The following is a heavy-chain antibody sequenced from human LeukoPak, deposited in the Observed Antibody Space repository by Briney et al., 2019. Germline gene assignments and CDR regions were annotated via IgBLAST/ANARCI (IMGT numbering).Heavy chain of an antibody. D-gene: IGHD6-19*01. V-gene: IGHV3-30-3*01. CDR1: GFTFSSYA. CDR2: ISYDGTNK. Sequence: GRSLRLSCAASGFTFSSYAMHWVRQAPGKGLEWVAVISYDGTNKYYADSVKGRFTISRDNSKNTLYLQMNSLRAADTTVYYCVRGSGGRAVAGNGPPIYYYGMDVWGQGTTVTVSS. CDR3: VRGSGGRAVAGNGPPIYYYGMDV. J-gene: IGHJ6*02.